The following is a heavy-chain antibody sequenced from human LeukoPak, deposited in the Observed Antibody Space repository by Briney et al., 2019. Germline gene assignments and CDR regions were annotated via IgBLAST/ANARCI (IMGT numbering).Heavy chain of an antibody. D-gene: IGHD3-9*01. CDR1: GFSFASYG. CDR3: ARDTLNGPFVISLDY. J-gene: IGHJ4*02. V-gene: IGHV3-48*03. CDR2: ITSDGHVE. Sequence: GGPLILSCAASGFSFASYGMNWVRQAPGKGLEWVSHITSDGHVETYVDSVRGRFTMSRDNAKDLLFLQMNGLRAEDTAVYYCARDTLNGPFVISLDYWGQGTLVTVSS.